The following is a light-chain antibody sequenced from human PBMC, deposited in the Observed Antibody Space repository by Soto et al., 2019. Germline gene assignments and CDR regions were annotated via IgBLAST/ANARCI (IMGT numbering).Light chain of an antibody. V-gene: IGLV2-14*01. CDR2: DVS. CDR3: SSYTSSSTVV. Sequence: QSALTQPASVSGSPGQSITISCTGTRSDVGAYNYVSWYQQHPGKAPKLMIYDVSSRPSGVSNRFSASKSGNTASLTISGLQTEDEADYYCSSYTSSSTVVFGGGTKLTVL. J-gene: IGLJ2*01. CDR1: RSDVGAYNY.